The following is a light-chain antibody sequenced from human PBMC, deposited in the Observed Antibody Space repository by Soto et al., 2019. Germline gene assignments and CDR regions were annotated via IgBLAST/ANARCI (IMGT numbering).Light chain of an antibody. CDR3: HQYGTSPRM. V-gene: IGKV3-20*01. Sequence: EIVLTQSPGTLSLSPGERATLSRRASQSFDNYLAWYQQKPGQAPRLLFYRASTRATGIPDRFSASGSGTDFTLTISRLEPEDFAVYHCHQYGTSPRMFGQGTKVDIK. CDR2: RAS. CDR1: QSFDNY. J-gene: IGKJ1*01.